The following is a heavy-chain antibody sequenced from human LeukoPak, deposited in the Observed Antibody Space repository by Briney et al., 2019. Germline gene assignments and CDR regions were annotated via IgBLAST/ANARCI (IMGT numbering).Heavy chain of an antibody. CDR2: IYHSGST. D-gene: IGHD5-12*01. CDR3: AREKTVATKAFDI. CDR1: GNSMSSGYY. Sequence: PSETLSPTCAVSGNSMSSGYYWGWIRQPPGKGLEWLGSIYHSGSTYYNPSLKSRVTISVDTSKNRLSLKLSSVTAADTAVYYCAREKTVATKAFDIWGQGAMVTVSS. J-gene: IGHJ3*02. V-gene: IGHV4-38-2*02.